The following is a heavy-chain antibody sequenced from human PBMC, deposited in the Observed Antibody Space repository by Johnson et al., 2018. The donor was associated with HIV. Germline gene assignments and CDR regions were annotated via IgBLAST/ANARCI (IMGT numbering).Heavy chain of an antibody. Sequence: QVHLVESGGGVVQPGRSLRLSCAASGFTFSSYAMHWVRQAPGKGLEWVAVVWYDGSNKYFADSVKGRFTISRDNSKNTLYLQINSLRAEDTAVYYCARLRGAFDIWGQGTMVTVSS. CDR1: GFTFSSYA. CDR2: VWYDGSNK. J-gene: IGHJ3*02. V-gene: IGHV3-30*04. CDR3: ARLRGAFDI.